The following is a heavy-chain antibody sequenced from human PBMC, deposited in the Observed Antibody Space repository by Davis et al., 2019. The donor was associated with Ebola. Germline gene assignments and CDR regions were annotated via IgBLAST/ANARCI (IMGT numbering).Heavy chain of an antibody. CDR1: GDTVSSYSAA. Sequence: SQTLSLTCAISGDTVSSYSAAWSWFRQSPSRGLEWLGRAFFRSKWHFNYAVSVKSRINISPDTSKNQFSLLLDSVTPEDTAVYYCARDGGSYQNSYGMDVWGQGTTVTVSS. CDR3: ARDGGSYQNSYGMDV. J-gene: IGHJ6*02. CDR2: AFFRSKWHF. D-gene: IGHD1-26*01. V-gene: IGHV6-1*01.